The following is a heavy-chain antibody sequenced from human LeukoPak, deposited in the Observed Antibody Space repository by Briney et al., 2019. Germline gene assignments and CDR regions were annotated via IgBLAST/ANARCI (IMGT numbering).Heavy chain of an antibody. Sequence: NPGGSLKLSCATSGFTFNNYNMNWVRQAPGRALEWVSSITSSGTYIYYADSVKGRFTISRDNARNSLYLQMNSLRAEDTAVYYCAREHSGYDFPGRDYYYMDVWGKGTTVTVSS. V-gene: IGHV3-21*01. J-gene: IGHJ6*03. CDR3: AREHSGYDFPGRDYYYMDV. D-gene: IGHD5-12*01. CDR2: ITSSGTYI. CDR1: GFTFNNYN.